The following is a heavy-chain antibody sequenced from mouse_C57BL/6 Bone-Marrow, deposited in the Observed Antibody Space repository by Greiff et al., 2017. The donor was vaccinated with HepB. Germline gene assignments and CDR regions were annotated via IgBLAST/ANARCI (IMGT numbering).Heavy chain of an antibody. CDR3: ARQRAGTPWFAY. Sequence: EVKLMESGGGLVQPGESLKLSCESNEYEFPSHDMSWVRKTPEKRLELVAAINSDGGSTYYPDTMERRFIISRDNTKKTLYLQMSSLRSEDTALYYCARQRAGTPWFAYWGQGTLVTVSA. J-gene: IGHJ3*01. V-gene: IGHV5-2*01. D-gene: IGHD4-1*01. CDR2: INSDGGST. CDR1: EYEFPSHD.